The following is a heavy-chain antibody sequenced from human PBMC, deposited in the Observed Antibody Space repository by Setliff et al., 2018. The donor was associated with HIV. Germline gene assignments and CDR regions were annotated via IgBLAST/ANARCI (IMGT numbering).Heavy chain of an antibody. J-gene: IGHJ4*02. Sequence: PSETLSLTCTVSGGSISSGSYYWSWLRPPPGKGLEWIGSIYDSGSTSYNPSLKSRLTISVDASMNQFSLRLSSVTAADTAVYYCAAWGPRYSYAPYFFDSWGQGTLVTVSS. D-gene: IGHD5-18*01. CDR1: GGSISSGSYY. CDR3: AAWGPRYSYAPYFFDS. CDR2: IYDSGST. V-gene: IGHV4-39*07.